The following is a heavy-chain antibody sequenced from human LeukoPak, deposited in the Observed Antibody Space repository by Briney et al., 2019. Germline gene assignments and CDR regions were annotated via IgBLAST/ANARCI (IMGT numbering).Heavy chain of an antibody. D-gene: IGHD3-10*01. J-gene: IGHJ4*02. CDR3: ARDIYYGSGHDY. V-gene: IGHV4-4*07. CDR1: GGSISSDY. Sequence: SETLSLTCTVSGGSISSDYWSWIRQPAGKGLEWIGRIYSSGSTNYNPSLKSRVTMSVDTSKNQFSLKLSSVTAADTAVYYCARDIYYGSGHDYWGQGTLVTVSS. CDR2: IYSSGST.